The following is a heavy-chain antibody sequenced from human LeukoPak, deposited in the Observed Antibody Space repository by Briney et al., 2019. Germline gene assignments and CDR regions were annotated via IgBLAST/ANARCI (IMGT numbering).Heavy chain of an antibody. V-gene: IGHV3-48*03. J-gene: IGHJ4*02. CDR1: GFTFSSYE. Sequence: YPGGSLRLSCAASGFTFSSYEMNWVRQAPGKGLEWVSYISSSGSTTYYADSVKGRFTISRDNSKNTLYLQMNSLRAEDTAVYYCAKATTVTPFYNFDYWGQGTLVTVSS. D-gene: IGHD4-17*01. CDR2: ISSSGSTT. CDR3: AKATTVTPFYNFDY.